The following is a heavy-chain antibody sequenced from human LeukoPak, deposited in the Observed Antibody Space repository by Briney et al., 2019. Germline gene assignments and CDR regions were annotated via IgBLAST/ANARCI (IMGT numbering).Heavy chain of an antibody. V-gene: IGHV3-11*04. D-gene: IGHD5-18*01. CDR2: ISSSGSTI. CDR1: GFTFSDYY. CDR3: AKFGYSYGYDAFDI. J-gene: IGHJ3*02. Sequence: GGSLRLSCAASGFTFSDYYMSWIRQAPGKGLEWVSYISSSGSTIYYADSVKGRFTISRDNAKNSLYLQMNSLRAEDTAVYYCAKFGYSYGYDAFDIWGQGTMVTVSS.